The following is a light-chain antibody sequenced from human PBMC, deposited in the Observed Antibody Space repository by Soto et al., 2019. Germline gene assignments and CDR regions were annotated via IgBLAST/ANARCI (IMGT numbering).Light chain of an antibody. CDR1: QGISSW. CDR2: DAS. CDR3: QQYNSYPRT. Sequence: DIQMTQSRSTLYASVGDRVTITCRASQGISSWLAWYQQKPGKAPKLLIYDASSLESGVPSRFSGSGSGTEVTLTISSLQPDDFAPYYCQQYNSYPRTFGGGTKVEIK. V-gene: IGKV1-5*01. J-gene: IGKJ4*01.